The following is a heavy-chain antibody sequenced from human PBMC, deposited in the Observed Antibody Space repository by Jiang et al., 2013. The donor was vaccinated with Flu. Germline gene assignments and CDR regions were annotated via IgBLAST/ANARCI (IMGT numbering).Heavy chain of an antibody. D-gene: IGHD2-15*01. CDR1: GGTFSNFG. J-gene: IGHJ4*02. Sequence: QSGAEVKKPGSSVKVSCKASGGTFSNFGISWVRQAPGQGLEWMGGFVPILDTANYAQTFQGRVTVTADKSTNTAYMELTNLRPEDTAFYYCARGEGLLAKYDFWGQGTLVTVSA. CDR3: ARGEGLLAKYDF. CDR2: FVPILDTA. V-gene: IGHV1-69*06.